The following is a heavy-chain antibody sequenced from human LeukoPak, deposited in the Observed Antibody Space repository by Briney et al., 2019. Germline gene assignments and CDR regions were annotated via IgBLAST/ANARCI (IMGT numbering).Heavy chain of an antibody. D-gene: IGHD6-6*01. CDR1: GFTFSSYG. J-gene: IGHJ4*02. CDR3: AREWYSSSSGGHFDY. V-gene: IGHV3-33*01. Sequence: GGSLRLSCAASGFTFSSYGMHWVRQAPGKGLEWVAIIWYDGSKKYYAASVRGRFTVSRDNSENTLYLQMNSLRAEDTAVDYCAREWYSSSSGGHFDYWGQGTLVTVSS. CDR2: IWYDGSKK.